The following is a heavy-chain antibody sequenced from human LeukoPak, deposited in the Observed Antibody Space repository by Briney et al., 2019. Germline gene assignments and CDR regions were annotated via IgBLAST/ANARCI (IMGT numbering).Heavy chain of an antibody. J-gene: IGHJ6*02. CDR3: ARDGSRGDGYNLSYYYYYGMDV. CDR1: GFTFSSYA. V-gene: IGHV3-30-3*01. Sequence: GGSLRLSCAASGFTFSSYAMHWVRQAPGEGLEWVAVISYDGSNKYYADSVKGRFTISRDNSKNTLYLQMNSLRAEDTAVYYCARDGSRGDGYNLSYYYYYGMDVWGQGTTVTVSS. D-gene: IGHD5-24*01. CDR2: ISYDGSNK.